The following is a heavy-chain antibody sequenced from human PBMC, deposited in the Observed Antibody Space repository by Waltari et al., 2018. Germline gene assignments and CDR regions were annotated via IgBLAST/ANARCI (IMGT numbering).Heavy chain of an antibody. J-gene: IGHJ5*02. CDR2: IYYSGSI. D-gene: IGHD7-27*01. Sequence: QLQLQESGPGLVKPSETLSLTCTVSGGSISSSSYYWGWIRQPPGKGLEWIGSIYYSGSIYYNPSLKSRVTISVDTSKNQFSRKLGSVNAADTAVYYWARDGDRPPYNWFDPWGQGTLVTVSS. V-gene: IGHV4-39*07. CDR1: GGSISSSSYY. CDR3: ARDGDRPPYNWFDP.